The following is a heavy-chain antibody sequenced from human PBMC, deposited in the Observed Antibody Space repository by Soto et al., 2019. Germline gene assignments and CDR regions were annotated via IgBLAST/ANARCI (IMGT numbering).Heavy chain of an antibody. D-gene: IGHD4-4*01. CDR3: GKQPATSVTYFYGMDV. CDR1: GGSVSSSSFL. CDR2: IYYSGTT. J-gene: IGHJ6*02. Sequence: QLQLQESGPGLVNPSETLSLTCTVSGGSVSSSSFLWGWIRQSPGKELEWIGSIYYSGTTYYNPSLKSRVTISVDTSKSQFSLKVSSVTAADTAVYYCGKQPATSVTYFYGMDVWGQGTTVTVSS. V-gene: IGHV4-39*01.